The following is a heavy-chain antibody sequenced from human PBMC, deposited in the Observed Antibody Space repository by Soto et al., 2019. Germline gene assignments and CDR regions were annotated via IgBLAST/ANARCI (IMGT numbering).Heavy chain of an antibody. J-gene: IGHJ4*02. CDR3: ATVASTHFDS. CDR1: GGSISSPSYN. D-gene: IGHD4-17*01. Sequence: SETLSLTCTVSGGSISSPSYNWGWIRQPPGKGPEWIGSIFYGGSTHYNPSLKSRLAISVDTSKSQVSLKLTSVTAADTAVYYCATVASTHFDSWGTGALVTVSS. CDR2: IFYGGST. V-gene: IGHV4-39*01.